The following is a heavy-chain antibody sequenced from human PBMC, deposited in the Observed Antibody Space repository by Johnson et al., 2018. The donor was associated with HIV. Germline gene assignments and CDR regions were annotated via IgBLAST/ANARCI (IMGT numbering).Heavy chain of an antibody. D-gene: IGHD3/OR15-3a*01. Sequence: QVQLVESGGVVVQPGMSLRLSCAASGFTFSSYGMHWVRQAPGKGLEWVAVISYDGSNKYYADSVKGRFTISRDNSKNTLYRQMNSLRAEDTAVYYCARSGDSIGSFWAGGAFDIWGQGTMVTVSS. CDR3: ARSGDSIGSFWAGGAFDI. V-gene: IGHV3-30*03. CDR1: GFTFSSYG. CDR2: ISYDGSNK. J-gene: IGHJ3*02.